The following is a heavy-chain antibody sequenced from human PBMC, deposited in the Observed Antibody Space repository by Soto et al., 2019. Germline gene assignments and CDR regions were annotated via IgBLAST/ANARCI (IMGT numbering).Heavy chain of an antibody. CDR1: GFTFRNYA. Sequence: QVQLVESGGGVVQPGKSLRLSCAASGFTFRNYALHWVRQAPGKGLEWVAVISHDETTKYYVDSVKGRFTVSRDNSKNTLYLQMDSLRVEDTALYYCARTRNYIVATPPDYWGQGTLVTVSS. V-gene: IGHV3-30-3*01. CDR2: ISHDETTK. D-gene: IGHD5-12*01. J-gene: IGHJ4*02. CDR3: ARTRNYIVATPPDY.